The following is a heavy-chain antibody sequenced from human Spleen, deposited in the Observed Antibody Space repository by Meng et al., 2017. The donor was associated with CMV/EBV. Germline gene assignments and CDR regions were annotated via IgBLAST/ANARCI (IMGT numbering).Heavy chain of an antibody. CDR2: MYTGGNT. Sequence: GESLKISCAASGFSVSNNYMSWVRQAPGKGLEWVSIMYTGGNTNYAASVKGRFTISRDNSKNTLYLQMNSLRVEDTAIYYCARGMQPYYYYGMDVWGQGTTVTVSS. V-gene: IGHV3-53*01. CDR3: ARGMQPYYYYGMDV. J-gene: IGHJ6*02. CDR1: GFSVSNNY. D-gene: IGHD6-13*01.